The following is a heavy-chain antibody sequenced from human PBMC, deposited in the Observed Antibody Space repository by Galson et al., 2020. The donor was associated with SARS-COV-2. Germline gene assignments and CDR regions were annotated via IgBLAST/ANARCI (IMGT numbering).Heavy chain of an antibody. CDR3: ASDGEEVAATGVY. V-gene: IGHV1-2*02. Sequence: GESLKISCKASGYTFTGYYMHWVRQAPGQGLEWMGWINPNSGGTNYAQKFQGRVTMTRDTSISTAYMELSRLRSDDTAVYYCASDGEEVAATGVYWGQGTLVTVSS. J-gene: IGHJ4*02. CDR2: INPNSGGT. D-gene: IGHD2-15*01. CDR1: GYTFTGYY.